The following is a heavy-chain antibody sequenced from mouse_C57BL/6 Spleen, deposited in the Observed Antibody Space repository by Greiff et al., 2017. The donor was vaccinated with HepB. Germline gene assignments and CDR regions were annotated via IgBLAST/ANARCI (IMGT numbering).Heavy chain of an antibody. CDR2: INPGSGDT. J-gene: IGHJ4*01. Sequence: QVQLQQSGPELVKPGASVKISCKASGYSFTSYYMHWVKQRPGQGLEWIGWINPGSGDTNYNEKFKGKATVTADTSSSTAYMQLSSLTSEDSAVYFCASRFSVYDDYAMDYWGQGTPVTVSS. D-gene: IGHD2-12*01. V-gene: IGHV1-66*01. CDR1: GYSFTSYY. CDR3: ASRFSVYDDYAMDY.